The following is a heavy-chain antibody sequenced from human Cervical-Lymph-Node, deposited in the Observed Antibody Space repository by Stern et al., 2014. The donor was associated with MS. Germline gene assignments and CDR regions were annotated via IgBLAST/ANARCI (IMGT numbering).Heavy chain of an antibody. Sequence: VQLVQPAAEVTKPGSSVTLSCKASGGTFSKFPSSWVRQAPGQCLEWMGGIFPVFGTPTYAQEFRGRVTITADVSTSTVYMELSSLRSDDTAVYYCALSSETSDRWYSLGYDLWGQGTLVTVSS. CDR1: GGTFSKFP. J-gene: IGHJ5*02. D-gene: IGHD6-13*01. CDR3: ALSSETSDRWYSLGYDL. CDR2: IFPVFGTP. V-gene: IGHV1-69*01.